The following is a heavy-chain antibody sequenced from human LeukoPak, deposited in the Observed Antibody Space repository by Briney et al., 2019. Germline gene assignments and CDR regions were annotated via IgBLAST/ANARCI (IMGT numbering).Heavy chain of an antibody. CDR2: IIPILGIA. CDR3: AKRRDGYIHFDY. V-gene: IGHV1-69*02. J-gene: IGHJ4*02. Sequence: ASVKVSCKASGGTFSSYTISWVRQPPGQGLEWMGRIIPILGIANYAQKFQGRVTITADKSTSTAYMELSSLRSEDTAVYYCAKRRDGYIHFDYWGQGTLVTVSS. CDR1: GGTFSSYT. D-gene: IGHD5-24*01.